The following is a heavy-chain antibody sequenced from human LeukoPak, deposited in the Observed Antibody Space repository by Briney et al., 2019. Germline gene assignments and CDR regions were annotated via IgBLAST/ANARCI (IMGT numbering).Heavy chain of an antibody. Sequence: PGGSLRLSCAASGFTFSSYAMSWVRQTPGKGLEWVSVISGSGSDTYYADSVKGRFTISRDNSKNTLYLQMNSLRAEDTAVYYCAKDLKVGATGPIDYWGQGTLVTVSS. CDR2: ISGSGSDT. CDR1: GFTFSSYA. CDR3: AKDLKVGATGPIDY. J-gene: IGHJ4*02. V-gene: IGHV3-23*01. D-gene: IGHD1-26*01.